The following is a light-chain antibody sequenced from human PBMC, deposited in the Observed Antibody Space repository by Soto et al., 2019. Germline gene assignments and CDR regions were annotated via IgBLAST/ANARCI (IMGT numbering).Light chain of an antibody. J-gene: IGKJ2*01. CDR2: AAA. CDR1: QNIERY. V-gene: IGKV1-39*01. Sequence: DIQMTQSPSSLSASIGDTITIICRASQNIERYLNWYQKKEGRAPQLLMFAAANLESGVPSRFRGSGSGTDFTLTISSLQPEDFATYYCQQTHSTIHSFGQGTK. CDR3: QQTHSTIHS.